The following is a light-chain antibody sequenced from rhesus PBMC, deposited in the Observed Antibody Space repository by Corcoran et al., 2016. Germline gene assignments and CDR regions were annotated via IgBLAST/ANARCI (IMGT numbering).Light chain of an antibody. Sequence: DIVMTQTPLSLPVTPGEPASISCRSSQSLLDSEDGNTYLDWCLQKPGQSPQLLIYEVSHRASGVPDRVRGSGSDTDFTLKISRVEAGDVGVYYCMQALEFPWTFGQGTKVEIK. V-gene: IGKV2-104*02. CDR3: MQALEFPWT. CDR2: EVS. CDR1: QSLLDSEDGNTY. J-gene: IGKJ1*01.